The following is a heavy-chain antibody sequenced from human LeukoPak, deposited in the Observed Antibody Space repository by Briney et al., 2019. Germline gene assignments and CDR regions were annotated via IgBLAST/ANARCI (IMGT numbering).Heavy chain of an antibody. D-gene: IGHD6-13*01. J-gene: IGHJ6*02. CDR2: INHSGST. Sequence: PSETLSLTCAVYGGSFSGYYWSWIRQPPGKGLEWIGEINHSGSTNYNPSLKSRVTISVDTSKNQFSLKLSSVTAADTAVYYCARHDPPGYSSSWYGDYYGMDVWGQGTTVTVSS. V-gene: IGHV4-34*01. CDR3: ARHDPPGYSSSWYGDYYGMDV. CDR1: GGSFSGYY.